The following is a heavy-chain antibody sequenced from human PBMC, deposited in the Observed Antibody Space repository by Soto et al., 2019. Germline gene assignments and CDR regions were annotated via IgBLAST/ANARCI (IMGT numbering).Heavy chain of an antibody. V-gene: IGHV4-34*01. CDR2: INHSGNT. D-gene: IGHD1-26*01. J-gene: IGHJ4*02. CDR1: GKSLSGYY. Sequence: SETLSLTCAVYGKSLSGYYWSWIRQPPGKALEWIGEINHSGNTNYNPSLKSRVTISVDTSKNQLFLNLSSVTAADTAMYYCARHHVRGRTIAGAAEFWGQGTLVTVSS. CDR3: ARHHVRGRTIAGAAEF.